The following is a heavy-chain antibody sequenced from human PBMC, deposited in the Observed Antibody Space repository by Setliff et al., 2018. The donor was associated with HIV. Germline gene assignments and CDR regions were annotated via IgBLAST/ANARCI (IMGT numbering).Heavy chain of an antibody. CDR3: AREGDYADFEY. D-gene: IGHD4-17*01. J-gene: IGHJ4*02. CDR2: LSATGSS. Sequence: LSLTCNVSGGSISSGNYYWSWIRQPAGKGLEWIGHLSATGSSKYNPSLKSRVTISVGTSKNQFSLKVRSVIAADTAVYYCAREGDYADFEYWGQGTLVTV. CDR1: GGSISSGNYY. V-gene: IGHV4-61*09.